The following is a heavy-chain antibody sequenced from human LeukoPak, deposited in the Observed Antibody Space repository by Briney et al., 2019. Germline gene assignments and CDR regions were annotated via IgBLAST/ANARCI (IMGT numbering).Heavy chain of an antibody. CDR3: ASGGLVSRYLDH. V-gene: IGHV4-4*02. J-gene: IGHJ4*02. CDR2: VFYSGST. Sequence: PSETLSLTCAVSGSSISSSTWWTWVRQAPGKGLEWIGEVFYSGSTNSNPSLKSRLTMSVDESKHEFSLKLASVTAADTAIYYCASGGLVSRYLDHWGQGTLVTVPP. CDR1: GSSISSSTW. D-gene: IGHD5/OR15-5a*01.